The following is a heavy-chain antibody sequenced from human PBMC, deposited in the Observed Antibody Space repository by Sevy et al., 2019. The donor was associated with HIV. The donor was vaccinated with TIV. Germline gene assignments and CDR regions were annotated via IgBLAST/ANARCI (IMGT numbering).Heavy chain of an antibody. D-gene: IGHD3-3*01. CDR3: ARVYDFWSVSAFDI. CDR1: GFTFSSYA. J-gene: IGHJ3*02. V-gene: IGHV3-30-3*01. Sequence: GGSLRLSCAASGFTFSSYAMHWVRQAPGKGLEWVAVISYEGSNKYYEDSVKGRFTISRDNSKNTLYLQMNSLRAEDTAVYYCARVYDFWSVSAFDIWCQGTMVTVSS. CDR2: ISYEGSNK.